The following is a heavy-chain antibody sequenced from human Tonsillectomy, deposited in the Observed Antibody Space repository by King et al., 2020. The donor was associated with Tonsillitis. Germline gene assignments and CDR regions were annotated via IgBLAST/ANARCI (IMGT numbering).Heavy chain of an antibody. CDR1: GGSFSGYY. D-gene: IGHD6-6*01. V-gene: IGHV4-34*01. J-gene: IGHJ4*02. Sequence: VQLQQWGAGLLKPSETLSLTCAVSGGSFSGYYWSWIRQPPGKGLEWIGEINHSGSTNYNPSLKSRVTISVVTSKNQFSLKLSSVTAADTAVYYCARGYIAARRGRPSLGLAYWGQGTLVTVSS. CDR2: INHSGST. CDR3: ARGYIAARRGRPSLGLAY.